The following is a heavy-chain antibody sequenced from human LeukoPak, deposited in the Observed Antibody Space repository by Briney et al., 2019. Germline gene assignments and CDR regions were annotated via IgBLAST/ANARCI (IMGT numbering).Heavy chain of an antibody. J-gene: IGHJ4*02. CDR2: INEDGSTI. CDR3: ARWSYVSGTWFLDS. CDR1: GFTFNSYW. D-gene: IGHD3-10*01. V-gene: IGHV3-7*05. Sequence: GGSLRHSCEASGFTFNSYWMRWVRQAPGKGLEWVADINEDGSTIYYVNSVKGRFTISRDNAKNSLSLQLNTLRAEDRAVYYCARWSYVSGTWFLDSWGQGALFTVSS.